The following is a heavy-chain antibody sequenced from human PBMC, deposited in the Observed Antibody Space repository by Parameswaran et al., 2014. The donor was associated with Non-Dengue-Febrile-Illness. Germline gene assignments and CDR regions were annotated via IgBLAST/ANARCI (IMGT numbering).Heavy chain of an antibody. CDR3: ARGFGSY. V-gene: IGHV4-39*01. CDR2: IYYSGST. Sequence: WIRQPPGKGLEWIGSIYYSGSTYYNPSLKSRVTISVDTSKNQFSLKLSSVTAADTAVYYCARGFGSYWGQGTLVTVSS. J-gene: IGHJ4*02. D-gene: IGHD1-26*01.